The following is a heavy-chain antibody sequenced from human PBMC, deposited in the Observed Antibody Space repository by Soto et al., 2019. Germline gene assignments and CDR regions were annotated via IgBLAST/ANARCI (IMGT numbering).Heavy chain of an antibody. D-gene: IGHD3-16*01. Sequence: GGSLRLSCAASGFTFSSYAMSWVRQAPGKGLEWVSAISGSGGSTYYADSVKGRFTISRENSKNTLYLQMNSLRAEDTAVYYCARPLGGQAQNDAFDIWGQGTMVTVSS. CDR2: ISGSGGST. V-gene: IGHV3-23*01. CDR1: GFTFSSYA. CDR3: ARPLGGQAQNDAFDI. J-gene: IGHJ3*02.